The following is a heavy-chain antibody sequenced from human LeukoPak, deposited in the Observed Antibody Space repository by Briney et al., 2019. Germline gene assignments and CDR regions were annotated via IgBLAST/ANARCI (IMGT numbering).Heavy chain of an antibody. CDR2: INSDGSST. CDR3: AKFGAALPQKRLGTNTFDY. CDR1: GFTFSSYW. Sequence: GGSLRLSCAASGFTFSSYWMHWVRQAPGKGLVWVSRINSDGSSTSYADSVKGRFTISRDNAKNTLYLQMNSLRAEDTAVYYCAKFGAALPQKRLGTNTFDYWGQGTLVTVSS. D-gene: IGHD6-6*01. J-gene: IGHJ4*02. V-gene: IGHV3-74*01.